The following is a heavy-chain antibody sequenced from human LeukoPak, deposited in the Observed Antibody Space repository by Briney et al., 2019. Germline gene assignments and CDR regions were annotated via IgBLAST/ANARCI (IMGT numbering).Heavy chain of an antibody. CDR2: VKQDGSEK. CDR3: AKDIRGYYDSSVFDI. V-gene: IGHV3-7*03. Sequence: GGSLRLSCAASGFILSSYWMSWVRQAPGKGLEWVANVKQDGSEKYYVDSVKGRFTISRDNAKNSLYLQMNSLRVEDMALYYCAKDIRGYYDSSVFDIWGQGTMVTVSS. J-gene: IGHJ3*02. CDR1: GFILSSYW. D-gene: IGHD3-22*01.